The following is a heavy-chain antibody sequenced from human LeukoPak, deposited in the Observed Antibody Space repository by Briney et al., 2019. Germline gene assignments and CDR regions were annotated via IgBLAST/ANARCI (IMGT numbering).Heavy chain of an antibody. D-gene: IGHD3-16*01. J-gene: IGHJ6*02. CDR2: ISYDGSNK. Sequence: GGSLRLSCAASGFTFDDYAMHWVRQAPGKGLEWVAVISYDGSNKYYADSVKGRFTISRDNSKNTLYLQMNSLRAEDTAVYYCARQKIYPGGYYYYGMDVWGHGTTVTVSS. CDR1: GFTFDDYA. V-gene: IGHV3-30-3*01. CDR3: ARQKIYPGGYYYYGMDV.